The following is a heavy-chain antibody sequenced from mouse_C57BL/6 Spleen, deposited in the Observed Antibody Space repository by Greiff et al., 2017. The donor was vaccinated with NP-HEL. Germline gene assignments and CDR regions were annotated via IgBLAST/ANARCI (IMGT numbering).Heavy chain of an antibody. CDR2: INPNNGGT. CDR3: ARNYGSSLFAY. Sequence: EVKLQQSGPELVKPGASVKISCKASGYTFTDYYMNWVKQSHGKSLEWIGDINPNNGGTSYNQKFKGKATLTVDKSSSTAYMELRSLTSEDSAVYYCARNYGSSLFAYWGQGTLVTVSA. CDR1: GYTFTDYY. V-gene: IGHV1-26*01. D-gene: IGHD1-1*01. J-gene: IGHJ3*01.